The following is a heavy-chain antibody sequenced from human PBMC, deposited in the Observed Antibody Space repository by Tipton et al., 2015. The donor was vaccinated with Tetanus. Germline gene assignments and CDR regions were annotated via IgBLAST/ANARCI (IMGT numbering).Heavy chain of an antibody. V-gene: IGHV3-48*02. D-gene: IGHD3-10*01. CDR2: ISVSGATI. J-gene: IGHJ6*03. CDR3: VRDSGVAGSMDV. Sequence: SLRLSCAASGLSLSRDTMNWVRQAPGKGLEWISYISVSGATIFYADSVKGRFTISRDNSKNSLYLQMNSLRDEDTAMYFCVRDSGVAGSMDVWGKGTTVTVSS. CDR1: GLSLSRDT.